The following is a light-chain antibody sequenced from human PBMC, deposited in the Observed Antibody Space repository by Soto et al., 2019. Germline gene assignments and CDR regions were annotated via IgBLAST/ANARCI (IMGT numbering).Light chain of an antibody. V-gene: IGLV2-14*01. J-gene: IGLJ2*01. CDR1: RSDVGGYNY. CDR2: DVS. Sequence: QSALTQPASVSGSPGQSITISCTGTRSDVGGYNYVSWYQQHPGKAPKLMIYDVSNRPSGVSNRFSGSKSGNTASLTISGLQAEDEADYHCSSYTSSSTAVFGGGTKLTVL. CDR3: SSYTSSSTAV.